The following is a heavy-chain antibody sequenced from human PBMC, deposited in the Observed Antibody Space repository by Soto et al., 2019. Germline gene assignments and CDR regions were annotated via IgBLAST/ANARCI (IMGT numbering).Heavy chain of an antibody. CDR3: ARAVLSGSKSSYFVP. CDR1: GYTFTGYY. CDR2: INPNSGGT. D-gene: IGHD3-3*01. Sequence: QVQLVQSGAEVKKPGASVKVSCKASGYTFTGYYMHWVRQAPGQGLEWMGWINPNSGGTNYAQKFQGWITMTRNTSSSAAYVAMSMLTADDTAVYCCARAVLSGSKSSYFVPWGQGTLVTVSS. J-gene: IGHJ5*02. V-gene: IGHV1-2*04.